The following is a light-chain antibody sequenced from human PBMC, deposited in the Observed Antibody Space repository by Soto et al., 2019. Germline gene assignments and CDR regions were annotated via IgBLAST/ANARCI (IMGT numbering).Light chain of an antibody. J-gene: IGLJ2*01. CDR3: CAYAGSYTLL. Sequence: QSVLTQPRSVSASPGQSVTISCTGTSRNVGGYDYVSWYQQHPDKAPKLIIYDVSKRPSGVPDRFSGSKSGNTASLAISGLQAEDEADYYCCAYAGSYTLLFGGGTMLTVL. CDR2: DVS. V-gene: IGLV2-11*01. CDR1: SRNVGGYDY.